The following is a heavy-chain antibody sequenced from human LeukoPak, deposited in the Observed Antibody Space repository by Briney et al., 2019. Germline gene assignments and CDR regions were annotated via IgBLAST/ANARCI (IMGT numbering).Heavy chain of an antibody. CDR1: RFSFSNNA. D-gene: IGHD3-10*01. Sequence: GGSLRLSCAASRFSFSNNAMSWVRQAPGKGLEWVSTIGYNSATTYYADSVEGRFTVSRDNSKHTLYLQMNSLRAEDTAVYYCATLLNLPFDYWGQGTLVTVSS. CDR2: IGYNSATT. J-gene: IGHJ4*02. CDR3: ATLLNLPFDY. V-gene: IGHV3-23*01.